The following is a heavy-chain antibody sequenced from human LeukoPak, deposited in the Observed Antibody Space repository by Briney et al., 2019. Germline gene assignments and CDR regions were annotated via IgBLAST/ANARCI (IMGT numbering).Heavy chain of an antibody. D-gene: IGHD6-19*01. CDR3: ARGLGSGSLPNPFDY. CDR1: GFTLSSYW. V-gene: IGHV3-74*01. CDR2: INDHGSST. J-gene: IGHJ4*02. Sequence: GGSLRLSCAASGFTLSSYWMHWVRQGPEKGLVWVSRINDHGSSTDYADSVKGRFTISRENAKNSLYLQMNSLRAGDTAVYYCARGLGSGSLPNPFDYWGQGTLVTVSS.